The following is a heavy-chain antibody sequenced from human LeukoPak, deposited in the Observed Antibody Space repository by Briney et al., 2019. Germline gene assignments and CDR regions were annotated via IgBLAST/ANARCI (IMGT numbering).Heavy chain of an antibody. V-gene: IGHV3-30-3*01. CDR2: ISYDGSNK. J-gene: IGHJ1*01. Sequence: GGSLRLSCAASGFTFSSYAMHWVRQAPGKGLEWVAVISYDGSNKYYADSVKGRFTISRDNSKNTLYLQMNSLRAEDTAVYYCARDESAIPSAEYFQHRGQGTLVTVSS. CDR1: GFTFSSYA. CDR3: ARDESAIPSAEYFQH. D-gene: IGHD2-21*01.